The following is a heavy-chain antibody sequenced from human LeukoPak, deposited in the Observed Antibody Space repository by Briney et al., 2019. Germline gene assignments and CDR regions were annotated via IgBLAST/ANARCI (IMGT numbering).Heavy chain of an antibody. CDR3: ARARLGVVAAYAFDI. CDR1: GGSISSYY. Sequence: SETLSLICTVSGGSISSYYWSWIRQPPGKGLEWIGYIYYSGSTNYNPSLKSRVTISVDTSTNQFSLKLSSVTAADTAVYYCARARLGVVAAYAFDIWGQGTMVTVSS. J-gene: IGHJ3*02. V-gene: IGHV4-59*01. CDR2: IYYSGST. D-gene: IGHD2-15*01.